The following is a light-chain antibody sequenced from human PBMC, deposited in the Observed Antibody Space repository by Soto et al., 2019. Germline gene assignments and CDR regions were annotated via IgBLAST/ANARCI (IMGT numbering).Light chain of an antibody. CDR3: QQYGSSTIT. CDR1: QSVNSSY. CDR2: GAS. V-gene: IGKV3-20*01. Sequence: DIVLTQSPGTLSLSPGDTATLSCRASQSVNSSYLAWYQQKPGQAPRLLIYGASTRATGIPDRFSGDGSVTHGTLTISRLEDEDCVMYYCQQYGSSTITFGQGTRLEIK. J-gene: IGKJ5*01.